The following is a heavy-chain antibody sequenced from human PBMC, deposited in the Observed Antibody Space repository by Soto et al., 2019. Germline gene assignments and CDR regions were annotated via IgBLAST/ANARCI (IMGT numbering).Heavy chain of an antibody. Sequence: EVQLVESGGGLVQPGGSLRLSCVASGFTFSDYWMHWVRQAPGKGLVWASRIKFDGSFTSHADSVKGRFTISRDNDRNTVHLQMDSLRAEDTGVYYCARGLRNYYGVDVWGQGTTVTVSS. D-gene: IGHD4-17*01. V-gene: IGHV3-74*01. CDR2: IKFDGSFT. J-gene: IGHJ6*02. CDR3: ARGLRNYYGVDV. CDR1: GFTFSDYW.